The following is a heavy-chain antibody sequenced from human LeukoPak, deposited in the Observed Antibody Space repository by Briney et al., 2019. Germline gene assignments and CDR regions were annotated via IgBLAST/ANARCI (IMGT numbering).Heavy chain of an antibody. CDR1: GFTVSSNY. CDR3: ARDTRCYDSSGYYGNCMYYYYGMDV. J-gene: IGHJ6*02. V-gene: IGHV3-66*01. D-gene: IGHD3-22*01. CDR2: IYSGGST. Sequence: GGSLRLSCAASGFTVSSNYMSWVRQAPGKGLEWVSVIYSGGSTYYADSVKGRFTISRDDSKNTLYLQMNSLRAEDTAVYYCARDTRCYDSSGYYGNCMYYYYGMDVWGQGTTVTVSS.